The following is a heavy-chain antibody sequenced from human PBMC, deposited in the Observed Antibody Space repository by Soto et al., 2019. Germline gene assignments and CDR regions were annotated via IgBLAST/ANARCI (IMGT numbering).Heavy chain of an antibody. Sequence: ASETLSLTCAVSGYSISSGYYCGCVRQPPGKGLEWIGSIYHSGSTYYNPSLKSRVTISVDTSKNQFSLKLSSVTTADTAVYYCARVEVAFLEWLSPNWFDPWGQGTLVTVSS. CDR2: IYHSGST. CDR1: GYSISSGYY. V-gene: IGHV4-38-2*01. J-gene: IGHJ5*02. D-gene: IGHD3-3*02. CDR3: ARVEVAFLEWLSPNWFDP.